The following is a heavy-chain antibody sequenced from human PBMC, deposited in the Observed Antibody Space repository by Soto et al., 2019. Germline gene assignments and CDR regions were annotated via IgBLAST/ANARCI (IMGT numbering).Heavy chain of an antibody. J-gene: IGHJ2*01. CDR1: GFTFSSYG. CDR3: ARDRDGYNYNWYFDL. CDR2: IWYDGSNK. D-gene: IGHD5-12*01. Sequence: QVQLVESGGGVVQPGRSLRLSCAASGFTFSSYGMHWVRQAPGKGLEWVAVIWYDGSNKYYADSVKGRFTISRDNSKNPLYLQMNSLRAEDTAVYYCARDRDGYNYNWYFDLWGRGTLVTVSS. V-gene: IGHV3-33*01.